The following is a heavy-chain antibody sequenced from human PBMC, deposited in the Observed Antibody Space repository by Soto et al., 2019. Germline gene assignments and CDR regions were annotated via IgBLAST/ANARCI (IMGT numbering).Heavy chain of an antibody. CDR3: ARAGGLGAVAADY. CDR2: IYHSGST. Sequence: QLQLQESGSGLVKPSQTLSLTCAVSGGSISSGGYSWSWIRQPPGKGLEWIGNIYHSGSTYYHPSLKSRVTISVDRSKNQFSLKLSSVTAADTAVYYCARAGGLGAVAADYWGQGTLVTVSS. CDR1: GGSISSGGYS. D-gene: IGHD6-19*01. V-gene: IGHV4-30-2*01. J-gene: IGHJ4*02.